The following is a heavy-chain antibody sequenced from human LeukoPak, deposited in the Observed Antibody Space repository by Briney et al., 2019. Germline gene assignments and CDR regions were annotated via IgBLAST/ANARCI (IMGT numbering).Heavy chain of an antibody. Sequence: GGSLRLSCAASGFTFSQYWMSWVRQAPGKGLEWVSAISGSGGSTYYADSVKGRFTISRDNSKNTLYLQMNSLTAEDTAVYYCAKDQDRGYYDSSAFDIWGQGTMVTVSS. J-gene: IGHJ3*02. CDR2: ISGSGGST. D-gene: IGHD3-22*01. CDR1: GFTFSQYW. V-gene: IGHV3-23*01. CDR3: AKDQDRGYYDSSAFDI.